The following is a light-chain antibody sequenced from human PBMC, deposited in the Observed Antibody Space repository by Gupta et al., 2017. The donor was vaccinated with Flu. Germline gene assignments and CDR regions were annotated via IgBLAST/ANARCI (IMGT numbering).Light chain of an antibody. CDR1: SDIDVGTYR. J-gene: IGLJ1*01. Sequence: QAVLTQPSSLSASPGTSASLTCTLRSDIDVGTYRIYWYQQKPGSPPQYLLKYKSDSDKQLGSGVPSRFSGSKDASANAGLLVISGLQSEDEADYYCLIWHNSAYVFGSGTKVTVL. CDR2: YKSDSDK. V-gene: IGLV5-45*03. CDR3: LIWHNSAYV.